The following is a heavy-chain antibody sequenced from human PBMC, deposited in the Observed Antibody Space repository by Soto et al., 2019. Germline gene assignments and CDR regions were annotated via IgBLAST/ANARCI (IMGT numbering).Heavy chain of an antibody. CDR3: ARDSSDSWYSPMDP. CDR1: GGSVTNYY. D-gene: IGHD3-22*01. CDR2: VYYTGRT. J-gene: IGHJ5*02. Sequence: PSETLSLTCTVSGGSVTNYYWSWVRQPPGKGLEWIGYVYYTGRTNYNPSLESRVIVSVDTSKNQFSLKLSSVTAADTAVYYCARDSSDSWYSPMDPWGQGIMVTV. V-gene: IGHV4-59*02.